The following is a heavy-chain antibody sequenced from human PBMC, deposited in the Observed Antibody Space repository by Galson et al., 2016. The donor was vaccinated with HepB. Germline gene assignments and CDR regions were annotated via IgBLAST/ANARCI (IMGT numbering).Heavy chain of an antibody. Sequence: SVKVSCKVSGYTLIELSMYWVRQAPGKGLEWIGGFDAEEGETIYAQKFQGRVTMTEDTSTDTAYMELSSLRSEDTALYYCATTRRRTLRFRAGDYYYYAMDVWGQGTTVTVSS. CDR3: ATTRRRTLRFRAGDYYYYAMDV. V-gene: IGHV1-24*01. CDR1: GYTLIELS. D-gene: IGHD3-16*01. J-gene: IGHJ6*02. CDR2: FDAEEGET.